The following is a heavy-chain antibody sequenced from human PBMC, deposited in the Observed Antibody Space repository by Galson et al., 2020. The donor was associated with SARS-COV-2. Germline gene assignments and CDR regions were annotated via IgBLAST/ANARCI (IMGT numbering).Heavy chain of an antibody. D-gene: IGHD3-3*01. V-gene: IGHV4-39*01. J-gene: IGHJ3*01. CDR2: NHYRAK. CDR1: GDSINTNDFY. CDR3: ARRNELDLAAFDF. Sequence: SETLSLTCTVSGDSINTNDFYWAWIHQPPGKGLEWIGNNHYRAKSLESRVTIAVDTSKNQFSLKLTSVIAADTAVYYCARRNELDLAAFDFWGQGTLVTVSS.